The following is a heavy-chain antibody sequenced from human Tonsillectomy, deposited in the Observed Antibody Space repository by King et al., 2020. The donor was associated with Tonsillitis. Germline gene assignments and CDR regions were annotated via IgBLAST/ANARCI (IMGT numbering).Heavy chain of an antibody. D-gene: IGHD3-16*01. CDR3: AHRRMATRPWGGGDYFDY. CDR2: IYWDDDK. J-gene: IGHJ4*02. CDR1: GFSLSTNGVG. Sequence: TLKESGPTLVKPTQTLTLTCTFSGFSLSTNGVGVGWIRQPPGKALEWLALIYWDDDKRYRSSLKSRLTITKDTSKNQVVLTMTNMDPVDTGTYYCAHRRMATRPWGGGDYFDYWGQGILVTVSS. V-gene: IGHV2-5*02.